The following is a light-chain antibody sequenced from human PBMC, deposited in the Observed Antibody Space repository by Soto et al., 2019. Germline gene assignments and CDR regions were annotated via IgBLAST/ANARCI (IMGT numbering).Light chain of an antibody. CDR2: EVS. V-gene: IGLV2-8*01. J-gene: IGLJ1*01. CDR1: SNDVGHSSF. CDR3: NAQADNGKHV. Sequence: QSALTQPPSASGSPGQSVTISCTGNSNDVGHSSFISWYQQHPGKGPKLIIYEVSKRPSGVPDRFSGSKSGNTASLSVSGLQDEDEADYFCNAQADNGKHVFGTGTQVTVL.